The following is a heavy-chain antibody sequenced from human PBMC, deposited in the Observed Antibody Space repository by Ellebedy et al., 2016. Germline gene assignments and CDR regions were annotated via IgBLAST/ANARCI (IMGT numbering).Heavy chain of an antibody. J-gene: IGHJ3*02. CDR1: GYSFTSYW. CDR2: IYPGDSDT. Sequence: GESLKISCKGSGYSFTSYWIGWVRQMPGKGLEWMGIIYPGDSDTRYSPSFQGQVTISADKSITTAYLQWSSLKASDTAMYYCARHRGYSSGWPLRDAFDIWGQGTMVTVSS. CDR3: ARHRGYSSGWPLRDAFDI. V-gene: IGHV5-51*01. D-gene: IGHD6-19*01.